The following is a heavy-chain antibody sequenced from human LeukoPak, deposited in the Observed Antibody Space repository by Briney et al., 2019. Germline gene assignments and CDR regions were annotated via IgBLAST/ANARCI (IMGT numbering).Heavy chain of an antibody. CDR1: GFTFSDFW. J-gene: IGHJ3*02. CDR2: ISGSGGST. V-gene: IGHV3-23*01. Sequence: GGSLRLSCVVSGFTFSDFWMSWVRQAPGKGLEWVSAISGSGGSTYYADSVKGRFTISRDNSKNTLYLQMNSLRAEDTAVYYCEKEMQRGIHAGATRAAFDMWGQGTMVTVSS. D-gene: IGHD1-26*01. CDR3: EKEMQRGIHAGATRAAFDM.